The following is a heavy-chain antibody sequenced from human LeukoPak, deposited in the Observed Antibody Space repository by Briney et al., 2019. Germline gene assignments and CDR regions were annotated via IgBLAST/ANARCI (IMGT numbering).Heavy chain of an antibody. V-gene: IGHV3-33*01. CDR1: GFTFSSYG. CDR2: IWYDGSNK. CDR3: ARVWFFDGMDV. D-gene: IGHD3-10*01. Sequence: GGSLRLSCAASGFTFSSYGMHWVRQAPGKGLEWVAVIWYDGSNKYYADSVKGRFTISRDNAKNSLYLQMNSLRAEDTAVYYCARVWFFDGMDVWGQGTTVTVSS. J-gene: IGHJ6*02.